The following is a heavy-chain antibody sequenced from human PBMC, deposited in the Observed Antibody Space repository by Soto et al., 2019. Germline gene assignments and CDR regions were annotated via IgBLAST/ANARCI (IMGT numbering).Heavy chain of an antibody. CDR3: AKDRECLAYYYYGMDV. D-gene: IGHD3-10*01. J-gene: IGHJ6*02. CDR1: GFTFSSYG. V-gene: IGHV3-30*18. Sequence: QVQLVESGGGVVQPWRSLRLSCAASGFTFSSYGMHWVRQAPGKGLEWVAVISYDGSNKYYADSVKGRFTISRGNSKNSRYLQMNSLRAEDTAVYYCAKDRECLAYYYYGMDVWGQGTTVTVSS. CDR2: ISYDGSNK.